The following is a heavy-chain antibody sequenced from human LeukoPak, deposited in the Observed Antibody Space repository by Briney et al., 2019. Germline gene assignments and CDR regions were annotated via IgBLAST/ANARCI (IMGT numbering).Heavy chain of an antibody. J-gene: IGHJ4*02. V-gene: IGHV3-21*01. CDR2: INKGATHM. CDR3: VRLRRNSDTSGYFYYYDY. D-gene: IGHD3-22*01. Sequence: GGSLTLSCAASQFSLSSYSFNWVSQAPGQGLEWVSSINKGATHMYYADSMRGRFTVSRDDAKNSLYLQMKSLRAEDTAVYYCVRLRRNSDTSGYFYYYDYWGRGTLVTVSS. CDR1: QFSLSSYS.